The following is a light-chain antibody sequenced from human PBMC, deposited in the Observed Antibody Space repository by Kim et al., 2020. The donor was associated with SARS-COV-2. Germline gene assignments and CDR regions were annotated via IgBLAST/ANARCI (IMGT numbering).Light chain of an antibody. Sequence: VSPGQTARSTCSGDALPEKQTYWYQQKSGQAPLLLIYKDSERPSGIPGRFSGSSSGTTVTLTISGVQAEDDADYYCQSADGSGTYVFGTGTKVTVL. CDR3: QSADGSGTYV. CDR2: KDS. J-gene: IGLJ1*01. V-gene: IGLV3-25*03. CDR1: ALPEKQ.